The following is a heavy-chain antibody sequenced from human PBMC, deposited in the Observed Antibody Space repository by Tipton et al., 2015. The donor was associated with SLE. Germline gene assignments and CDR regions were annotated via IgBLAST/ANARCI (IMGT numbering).Heavy chain of an antibody. CDR3: ARDSIIFRGVGGFDY. CDR1: GGSVSSNPHY. Sequence: TLSLTCTVSGGSVSSNPHYWSWIRQPPGKGLEWIGDIYHSGNTNYNPSLKSRVTISVDKSKNQLSLKLSSVTAADTAVYYCARDSIIFRGVGGFDYWGQGTLATFSS. V-gene: IGHV4-61*01. D-gene: IGHD3-10*01. J-gene: IGHJ4*02. CDR2: IYHSGNT.